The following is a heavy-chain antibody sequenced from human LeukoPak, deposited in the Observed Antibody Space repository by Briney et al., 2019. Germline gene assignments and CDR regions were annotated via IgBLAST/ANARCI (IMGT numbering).Heavy chain of an antibody. CDR1: GYTFTSYD. CDR3: ARVRSRNYGSGSYPFDY. V-gene: IGHV1-8*02. D-gene: IGHD3-10*01. Sequence: ASVKVSCKASGYTFTSYDINWVRQATGQGLEWMGWMNPNSGNTGYAQKFQGRVTMTRNTSISTAYMELSSLRSEDTAVYYCARVRSRNYGSGSYPFDYWGQGTLVTVSS. J-gene: IGHJ4*02. CDR2: MNPNSGNT.